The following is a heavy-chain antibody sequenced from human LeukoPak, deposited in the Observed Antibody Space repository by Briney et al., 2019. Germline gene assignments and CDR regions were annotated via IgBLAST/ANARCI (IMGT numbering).Heavy chain of an antibody. Sequence: ASVKVSCTASGYTFTNYYMHWVRQAPGQGLEWMAIINPSGGGTTYAQKFQGRVTMTRDTSTSTVYMELSSLRSEDTAVYWCAISSSTYFDYWGQGTLVTVSS. D-gene: IGHD2-2*01. CDR3: AISSSTYFDY. CDR1: GYTFTNYY. J-gene: IGHJ4*02. CDR2: INPSGGGT. V-gene: IGHV1-46*01.